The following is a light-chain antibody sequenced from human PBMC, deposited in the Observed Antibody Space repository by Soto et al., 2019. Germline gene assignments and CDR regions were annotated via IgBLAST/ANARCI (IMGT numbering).Light chain of an antibody. Sequence: EIVLTQSPGTLSLSPGERATLSCRASQSVSSSYLAWYKQKPGQAPRLLIYGASSRATGIPDRFSGSGSGTAFTFTISRLEPEDFAVYYCQQYGTSPRVTFGPGTKVDIK. CDR1: QSVSSSY. CDR2: GAS. J-gene: IGKJ3*01. V-gene: IGKV3-20*01. CDR3: QQYGTSPRVT.